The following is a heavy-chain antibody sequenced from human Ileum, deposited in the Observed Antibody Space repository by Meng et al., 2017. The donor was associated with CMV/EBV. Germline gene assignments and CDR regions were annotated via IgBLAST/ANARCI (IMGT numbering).Heavy chain of an antibody. CDR3: ARVEKEMC. Sequence: VAVVVAPGVSVCRSGDASGLTFRSSWMHGVRKSTGKGLGCVSHISSDGSDTSYADSVRGRFTISRDNAKNTLYLQVNSLRDDDTGVYYCARVEKEMCWGQGTLVTVSS. J-gene: IGHJ4*02. CDR1: GLTFRSSW. CDR2: ISSDGSDT. V-gene: IGHV3-74*01. D-gene: IGHD1-1*01.